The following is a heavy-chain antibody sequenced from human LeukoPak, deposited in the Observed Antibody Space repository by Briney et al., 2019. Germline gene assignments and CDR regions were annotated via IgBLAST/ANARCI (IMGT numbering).Heavy chain of an antibody. CDR2: ISYDGSNK. V-gene: IGHV3-30-3*01. Sequence: GGSLRPSCAASGFTFSSYAMHWVRQAPGEGLEWVAVISYDGSNKYYADSVKGRFTISRDNSKNTLYLQMNSLRAEDTAVYYCAKVAHGDYFDYWGQGTLVTVSS. J-gene: IGHJ4*02. CDR3: AKVAHGDYFDY. CDR1: GFTFSSYA. D-gene: IGHD3-10*01.